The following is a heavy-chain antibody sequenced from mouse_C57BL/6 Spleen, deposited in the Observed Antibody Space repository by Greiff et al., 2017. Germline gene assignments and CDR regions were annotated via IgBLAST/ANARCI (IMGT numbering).Heavy chain of an antibody. V-gene: IGHV14-1*01. CDR2: IDPEDGDT. J-gene: IGHJ1*03. CDR3: TTLYGSSHWYFDV. Sequence: VQLQQSGAELVRPGASVKLSCTASGFNIKDYYMHWVKQRPEQGLEWIGRIDPEDGDTEYAPKFQGKATLTADTSSNTAYLQLSSLTSEDTAVYYCTTLYGSSHWYFDVWGTGTTVTVSS. D-gene: IGHD1-1*01. CDR1: GFNIKDYY.